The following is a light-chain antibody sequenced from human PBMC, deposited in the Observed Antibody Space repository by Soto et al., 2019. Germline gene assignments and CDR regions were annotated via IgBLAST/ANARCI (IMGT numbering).Light chain of an antibody. Sequence: QSALTQPASVSGSPGQSITISCTGTSSDIGTYNYVSWYQQHPGQAPKLMIYDVSNRPLGVSDRFSGSKSGNTASLTISGLQAEDEADYYCYSCSRSSGTRYVFGTGTKLTVL. CDR3: YSCSRSSGTRYV. CDR2: DVS. CDR1: SSDIGTYNY. V-gene: IGLV2-14*03. J-gene: IGLJ1*01.